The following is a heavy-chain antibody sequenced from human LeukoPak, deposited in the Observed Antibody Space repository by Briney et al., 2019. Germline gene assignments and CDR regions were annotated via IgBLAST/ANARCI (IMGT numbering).Heavy chain of an antibody. CDR1: GFSISRYW. CDR2: IKQDVSEK. V-gene: IGHV3-7*01. D-gene: IGHD3-22*01. Sequence: GGSLRLSCEASGFSISRYWMSWVRQVPGEVLEWLANIKQDVSEKYYVDSVKGRFTTSRGNGENSLYLQMNSLTAEDTAVYYCARGVWGYDTSGGTWGQGSLVTVSS. CDR3: ARGVWGYDTSGGT. J-gene: IGHJ4*02.